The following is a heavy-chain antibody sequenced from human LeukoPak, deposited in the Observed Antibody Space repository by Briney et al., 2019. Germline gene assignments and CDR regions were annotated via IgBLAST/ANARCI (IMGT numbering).Heavy chain of an antibody. J-gene: IGHJ4*02. CDR2: ISGSGGST. V-gene: IGHV3-23*01. CDR1: GFSIRSSW. Sequence: GGSLRLSCAVSGFSIRSSWMSWVRQTPGKGLEWVSAISGSGGSTYYADSLKGRFTISRDNSKNTLYLQMNSLRAEDTAVYYCAKLPTAMVASGLYYFDYWGQGTLVTVSS. CDR3: AKLPTAMVASGLYYFDY. D-gene: IGHD5-18*01.